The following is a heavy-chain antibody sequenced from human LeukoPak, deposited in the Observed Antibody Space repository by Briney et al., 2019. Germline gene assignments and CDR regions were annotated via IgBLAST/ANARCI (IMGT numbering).Heavy chain of an antibody. V-gene: IGHV3-33*01. J-gene: IGHJ4*02. D-gene: IGHD3-22*01. Sequence: GGSLRLSCAESGFTFSSYGMHWVRQAPGKGLEWVAVIWYDGSNKYYADSVKGRFTISRDNSKNTPYLQMNSLRAEDTAVYYCARDPLWDSSGYFDYWGQGTLVTVSS. CDR1: GFTFSSYG. CDR3: ARDPLWDSSGYFDY. CDR2: IWYDGSNK.